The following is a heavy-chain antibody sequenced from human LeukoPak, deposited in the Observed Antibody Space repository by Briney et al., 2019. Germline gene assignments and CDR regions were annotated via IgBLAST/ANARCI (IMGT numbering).Heavy chain of an antibody. CDR1: RYTLSNFV. CDR3: PNCDY. J-gene: IGHJ4*02. CDR2: MTPSNGNA. V-gene: IGHV1-8*01. Sequence: GASVKVSRKDSRYTLSNFVINWVRPASGQGLEWVGWMTPSNGNAGYAQKLQGRVTLTRDTSISTAYMELSSLKAEDTAILFSPNCDYWGQGTPVTVSS. D-gene: IGHD1-1*01.